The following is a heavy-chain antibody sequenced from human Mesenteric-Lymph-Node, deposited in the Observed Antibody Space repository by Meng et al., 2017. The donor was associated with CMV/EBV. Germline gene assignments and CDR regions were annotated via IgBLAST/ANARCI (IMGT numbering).Heavy chain of an antibody. D-gene: IGHD3-10*01. V-gene: IGHV3-7*01. CDR1: GFTFSSYW. CDR2: IKQDGSEK. CDR3: AGGYSYGLGSPDY. Sequence: GESLKISCAASGFTFSSYWMSWVRQAPGKGLEWVANIKQDGSEKYYVDSVKGRFTISRDNAKNTVYLQMNSLRAEDTAVYYCAGGYSYGLGSPDYWGQGTLVTVSS. J-gene: IGHJ4*02.